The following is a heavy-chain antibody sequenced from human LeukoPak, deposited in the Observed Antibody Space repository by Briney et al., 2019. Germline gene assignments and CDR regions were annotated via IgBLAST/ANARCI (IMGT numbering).Heavy chain of an antibody. CDR3: AIQYIRSGKYYYALDV. V-gene: IGHV4-4*07. D-gene: IGHD3-10*01. Sequence: PSEALSLTCTVSGGSISKYNWIWLRQPAGKGVEGIGRMYTSGSTNYNPSLRRRVTISLDKSKNNISLQMSSVTAADTAVYYCAIQYIRSGKYYYALDVWGQGTTLTVSS. J-gene: IGHJ6*02. CDR2: MYTSGST. CDR1: GGSISKYN.